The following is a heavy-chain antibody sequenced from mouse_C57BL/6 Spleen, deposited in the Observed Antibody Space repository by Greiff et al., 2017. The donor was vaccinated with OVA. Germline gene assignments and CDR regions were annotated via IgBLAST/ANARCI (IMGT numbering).Heavy chain of an antibody. CDR1: GYTFTSYW. V-gene: IGHV1-52*01. CDR2: IDPSDSET. D-gene: IGHD2-1*01. Sequence: QVQLKQPGAELVRPGSSVKLSCKASGYTFTSYWMHWVKKRPIQGLEGIGNIDPSDSETHYNQKFKDKATLTVDKSSSTAYMQLSSLTSEDSAVYYCARWIYYGGFAYWGQGTLVTVSA. CDR3: ARWIYYGGFAY. J-gene: IGHJ3*01.